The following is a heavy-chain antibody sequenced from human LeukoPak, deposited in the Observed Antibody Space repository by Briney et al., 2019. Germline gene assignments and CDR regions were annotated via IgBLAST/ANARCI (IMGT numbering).Heavy chain of an antibody. D-gene: IGHD3-10*02. J-gene: IGHJ6*04. CDR3: AELGITMIGGV. Sequence: GGSPRLSCAASGFTFSSYEMNWVRQAPGKGLEWVSYISSSGSTIYYADSVKGRSTISRDNAKNSLYLQMNSLRAEDTAVYYCAELGITMIGGVWGKGTTVTISS. V-gene: IGHV3-48*03. CDR1: GFTFSSYE. CDR2: ISSSGSTI.